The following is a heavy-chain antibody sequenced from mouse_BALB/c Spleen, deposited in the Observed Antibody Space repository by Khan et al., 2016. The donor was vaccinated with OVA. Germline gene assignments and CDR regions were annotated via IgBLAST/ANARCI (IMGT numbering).Heavy chain of an antibody. V-gene: IGHV1-62-2*01. D-gene: IGHD2-1*01. CDR2: FYPGTGSI. Sequence: QVQLKQSGAELVKPGASVKLSCKASGYMFTEYIIHWVKQRSGQGLEWIGWFYPGTGSIKNNEKFKDKATLTADKSSSTVYMELSRLTSEDSAVYFCARHGRYGNLFDYGGQGTTLTVSS. CDR3: ARHGRYGNLFDY. CDR1: GYMFTEYI. J-gene: IGHJ2*01.